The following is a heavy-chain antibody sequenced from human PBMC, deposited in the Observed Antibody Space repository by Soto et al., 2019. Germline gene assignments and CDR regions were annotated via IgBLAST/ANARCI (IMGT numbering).Heavy chain of an antibody. CDR2: ISYDGSNK. J-gene: IGHJ4*02. CDR3: ARDSTGSYYEFDF. Sequence: QVQLVESGGGVVQPGRSLRLSCAASGFSFSTYAMHWVRQAPGKGLEWVAVISYDGSNKYYADSVKGRFTVSRDKSKNTLYLQLSGLRVEDTAVYYCARDSTGSYYEFDFWGQGTLVTVSS. D-gene: IGHD1-26*01. CDR1: GFSFSTYA. V-gene: IGHV3-30-3*01.